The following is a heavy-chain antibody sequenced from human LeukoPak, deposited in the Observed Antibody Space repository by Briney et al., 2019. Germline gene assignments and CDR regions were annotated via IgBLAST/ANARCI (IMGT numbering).Heavy chain of an antibody. Sequence: PGGTLRLSCAASGFTFSSYGMIWVRQAPGKGLEWVSGISGSGGSTYLADSVKGRFTISRDNAKNSLYLQMNSLRAEDTAVYYCARDTDYYDSSGYDWGQGTLVTVSS. CDR1: GFTFSSYG. CDR2: ISGSGGST. D-gene: IGHD3-22*01. V-gene: IGHV3-23*01. CDR3: ARDTDYYDSSGYD. J-gene: IGHJ4*02.